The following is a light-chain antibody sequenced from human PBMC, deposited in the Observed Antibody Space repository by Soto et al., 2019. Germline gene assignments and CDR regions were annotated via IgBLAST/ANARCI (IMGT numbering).Light chain of an antibody. CDR1: QSVSSSY. CDR3: QQYGNSPIT. Sequence: EIVLTQSPGTLSLSPGERATLSCRASQSVSSSYLVWYQQKGGQTPRLLIYEASSRATGISDRFSGSGSGTDFSLTISRLEPEDFAVYYCQQYGNSPITFGQGTRLEIK. V-gene: IGKV3-20*01. J-gene: IGKJ5*01. CDR2: EAS.